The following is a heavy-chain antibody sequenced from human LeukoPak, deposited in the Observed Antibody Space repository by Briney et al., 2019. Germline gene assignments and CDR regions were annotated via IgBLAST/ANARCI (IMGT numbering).Heavy chain of an antibody. CDR1: GYTFTSYG. V-gene: IGHV1-18*01. J-gene: IGHJ4*02. CDR2: ISAYNGNT. CDR3: LIYYDFWSGYYGTDY. Sequence: ASVKVSCKASGYTFTSYGISWVRQAPGQGLEWMGWISAYNGNTNYAQKLQGRVTMTTDTSTSTAYMELRSLRSDDTAVNYCLIYYDFWSGYYGTDYWGQGTLVIVSS. D-gene: IGHD3-3*01.